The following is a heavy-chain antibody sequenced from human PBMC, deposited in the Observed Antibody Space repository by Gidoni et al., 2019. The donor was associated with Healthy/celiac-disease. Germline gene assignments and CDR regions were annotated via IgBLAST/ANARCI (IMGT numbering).Heavy chain of an antibody. CDR2: ISYDGSNK. J-gene: IGHJ6*02. V-gene: IGHV3-30-3*01. Sequence: QVQLVESGGGVVQPGRSLRLSCAASGFTFSSYAIHWVRQAPGMGLEWVAVISYDGSNKYYADSVKGRFTISRDNSKNTLYLQMNSLRAEDTAVYYCARDGNYYDSSGYPLYYYYGMDVWGQGTTVTVSS. CDR1: GFTFSSYA. CDR3: ARDGNYYDSSGYPLYYYYGMDV. D-gene: IGHD3-22*01.